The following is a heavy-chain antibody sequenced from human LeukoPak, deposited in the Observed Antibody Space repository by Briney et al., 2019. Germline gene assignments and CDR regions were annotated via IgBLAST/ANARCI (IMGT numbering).Heavy chain of an antibody. CDR1: GFTFSSYG. D-gene: IGHD3-22*01. CDR3: AKAYYYDSSGYYPTPNYFDY. J-gene: IGHJ4*02. Sequence: GRSLRLSCAASGFTFSSYGMHWVRQAPGKGLEWVAVIWYDGSNKYYADSVKGRFTISRDNSKNTLYLQMNSLRAEDTAVYYCAKAYYYDSSGYYPTPNYFDYWGQGTLVTVSS. V-gene: IGHV3-33*06. CDR2: IWYDGSNK.